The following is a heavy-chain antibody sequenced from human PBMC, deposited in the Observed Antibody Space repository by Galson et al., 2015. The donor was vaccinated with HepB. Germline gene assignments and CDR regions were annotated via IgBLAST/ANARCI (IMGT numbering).Heavy chain of an antibody. CDR1: GFTFNMYW. CDR2: IKQDGSEK. D-gene: IGHD3-3*01. J-gene: IGHJ2*01. Sequence: SLRLSCAASGFTFNMYWMNWVRQAPGKGLEWVANIKQDGSEKYYVDSVEGRFTISRDNTKNSLYLQMSSLRAEDTAVYYCARDYDPSSRPLWYLDLWGRGTLVTVSS. CDR3: ARDYDPSSRPLWYLDL. V-gene: IGHV3-7*01.